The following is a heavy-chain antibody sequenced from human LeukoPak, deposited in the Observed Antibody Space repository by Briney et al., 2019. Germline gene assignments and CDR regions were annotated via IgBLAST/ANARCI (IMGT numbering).Heavy chain of an antibody. CDR1: GGTFSSYA. Sequence: ASVKVSCKASGGTFSSYAISWVRQAPGQGLEWMGGIIPIFGTANYAQKFQGRVTITTDESTSTAYMELSSLRSEGTAVYYCARSLAVTTYNWFDPWGQGTLVTVSS. J-gene: IGHJ5*02. CDR2: IIPIFGTA. V-gene: IGHV1-69*05. CDR3: ARSLAVTTYNWFDP. D-gene: IGHD4-11*01.